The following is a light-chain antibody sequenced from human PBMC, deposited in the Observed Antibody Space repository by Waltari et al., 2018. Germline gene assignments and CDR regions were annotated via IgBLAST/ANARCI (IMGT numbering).Light chain of an antibody. CDR2: DAS. CDR1: QDLSNY. Sequence: DIQMTQSPSSLSASVGDRVTITCQASQDLSNYLNWYQQKPGKAPKLLIYDASNLETGVPSRFSGSGSGTDFTFTISSLQPEDIATYYCQQYDNLPLSFGGGTKVEI. J-gene: IGKJ4*01. V-gene: IGKV1-33*01. CDR3: QQYDNLPLS.